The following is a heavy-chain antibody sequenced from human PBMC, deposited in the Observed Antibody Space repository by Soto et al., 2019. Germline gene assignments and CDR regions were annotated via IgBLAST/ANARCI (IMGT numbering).Heavy chain of an antibody. CDR2: INHSGST. J-gene: IGHJ5*02. CDR3: ARGIVVVPAANSPLRGFDP. V-gene: IGHV4-34*01. D-gene: IGHD2-2*01. CDR1: GGSFSGYY. Sequence: SETLSLTCAVYGGSFSGYYWSWIRQPPGKGLEWIGEINHSGSTNYNPSLKSRVTISVDTSKNQFSLKLSSVTAADTAVYYCARGIVVVPAANSPLRGFDPWGQGTLVTGSS.